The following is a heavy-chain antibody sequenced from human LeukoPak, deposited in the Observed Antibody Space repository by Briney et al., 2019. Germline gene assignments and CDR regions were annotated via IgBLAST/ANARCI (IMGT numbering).Heavy chain of an antibody. CDR2: INHNGNVN. V-gene: IGHV3-7*03. Sequence: GGSLRLSCAASGFTFSSYSMTWVRQAPGKGLEWVASINHNGNVNYYVDSVKGRFTISRDNAKNSLYLQMSNLRAEDTAVYFCARGGGLDVWGQGATVTVSS. J-gene: IGHJ6*02. CDR3: ARGGGLDV. CDR1: GFTFSSYS. D-gene: IGHD3-16*01.